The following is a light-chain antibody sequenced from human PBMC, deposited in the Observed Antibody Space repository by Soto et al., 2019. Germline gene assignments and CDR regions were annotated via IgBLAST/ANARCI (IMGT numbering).Light chain of an antibody. CDR1: QSVSSN. V-gene: IGKV3-15*01. Sequence: EIMMTQSPATLSVSLGERATLSCRASQSVSSNLAWYQQKPGQAPRLLIYGASTRASGVPARFSGSGSGIEFSLTISSLQSADFAVYDCQQYNDWWTFGQGTKVEIK. J-gene: IGKJ1*01. CDR2: GAS. CDR3: QQYNDWWT.